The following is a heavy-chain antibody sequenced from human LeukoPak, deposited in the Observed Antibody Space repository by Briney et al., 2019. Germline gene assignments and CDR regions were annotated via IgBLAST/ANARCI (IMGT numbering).Heavy chain of an antibody. V-gene: IGHV3-23*01. D-gene: IGHD4-17*01. J-gene: IGHJ4*02. CDR1: GFTFNSYA. CDR3: AKDAMATVTYFDY. CDR2: LSGSGGDT. Sequence: GGSLRLSCATSGFTFNSYAMSWVRQAPGKGLEWVSGLSGSGGDTVYADSVKGRFTISRDNSRNTLYLQMNSLRSEDTAVYYCAKDAMATVTYFDYWGQGSLVTVSS.